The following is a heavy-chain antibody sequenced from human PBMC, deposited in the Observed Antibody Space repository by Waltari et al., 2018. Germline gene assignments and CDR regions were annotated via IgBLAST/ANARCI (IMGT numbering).Heavy chain of an antibody. CDR2: INHSGST. J-gene: IGHJ4*02. Sequence: QVQLQQWGAGLLKPSETLSLTCAVYGGSFSGYYWSWIRQPPGKGLEWIGEINHSGSTNYNPSLKSRVTISVDTSKNQFSLKLSSVTAADTAVYYCARGCFNYWFGELSFDYWGQGTLVTVSS. D-gene: IGHD3-10*01. CDR1: GGSFSGYY. CDR3: ARGCFNYWFGELSFDY. V-gene: IGHV4-34*01.